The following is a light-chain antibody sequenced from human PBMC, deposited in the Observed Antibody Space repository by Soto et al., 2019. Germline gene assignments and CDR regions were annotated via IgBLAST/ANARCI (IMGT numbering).Light chain of an antibody. Sequence: DIQMTQSPSTLSASVGDRVTITCRASQSISSWLAWYQQKPGKAPKLLIYKASSLESGVPSRFSGSGSGTEFTLTISSLQSEDFAVYYCQQYNKWPPFTFGPGTKVDIK. CDR3: QQYNKWPPFT. J-gene: IGKJ3*01. V-gene: IGKV1-5*03. CDR2: KAS. CDR1: QSISSW.